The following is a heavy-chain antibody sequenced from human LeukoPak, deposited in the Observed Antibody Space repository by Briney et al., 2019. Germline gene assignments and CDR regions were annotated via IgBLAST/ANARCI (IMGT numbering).Heavy chain of an antibody. CDR1: GGTFSSYA. Sequence: ASVKVSCKASGGTFSSYAISWVRQAPGQGLEWMGTIYPSGGTTTTSDAQKFQGRVTMTRDTSTSTVYMELSGLRFEDTAVYYCAREYHGGQFDYWGQGTLVTVSS. V-gene: IGHV1-46*01. CDR3: AREYHGGQFDY. D-gene: IGHD2-15*01. J-gene: IGHJ4*02. CDR2: IYPSGGTT.